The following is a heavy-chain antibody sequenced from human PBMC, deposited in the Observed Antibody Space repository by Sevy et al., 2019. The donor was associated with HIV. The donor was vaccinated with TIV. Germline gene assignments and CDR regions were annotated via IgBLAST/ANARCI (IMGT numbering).Heavy chain of an antibody. CDR2: INHSGST. V-gene: IGHV4-34*01. D-gene: IGHD5-18*01. Sequence: SETLSLTCAVYGGSFSGYYWSWIRQPPGMGLEWIGEINHSGSTNYNPSLKSRVTISVDTSKNQFSLKLSSVTAADTAVYYCARNYGYSYGYGVDYWGQGTLVTVSS. J-gene: IGHJ4*02. CDR1: GGSFSGYY. CDR3: ARNYGYSYGYGVDY.